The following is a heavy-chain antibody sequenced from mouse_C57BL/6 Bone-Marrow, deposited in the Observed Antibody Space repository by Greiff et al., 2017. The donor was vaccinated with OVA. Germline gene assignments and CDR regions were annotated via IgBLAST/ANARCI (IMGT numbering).Heavy chain of an antibody. CDR1: GFTFSSYA. CDR3: ARWDDYDAAY. J-gene: IGHJ3*01. D-gene: IGHD2-4*01. CDR2: ISDGGSYT. V-gene: IGHV5-4*01. Sequence: VESGGGLVKPGGSLKLSCAASGFTFSSYAMSWVRQTPEKRLEWVATISDGGSYTYYPDNVKGRFTISRDNAKNNLYLQMSHLKSEDTAMYYCARWDDYDAAYWGQGTLVTVSA.